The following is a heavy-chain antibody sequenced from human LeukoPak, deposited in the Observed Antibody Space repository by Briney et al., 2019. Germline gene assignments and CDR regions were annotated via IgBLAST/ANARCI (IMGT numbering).Heavy chain of an antibody. V-gene: IGHV3-48*01. CDR1: GFTFNDYN. D-gene: IGHD2-2*01. Sequence: GGSLRLTCAASGFTFNDYNMYWVRQAPGKGLESVSFIGTTSTTMYYADSVKGRFTISRDNAKNSLYLQMNSLRAEDTAVYYCARDRGYCRGTTCYAYYLDVWGTGTTVTVSS. J-gene: IGHJ6*03. CDR2: IGTTSTTM. CDR3: ARDRGYCRGTTCYAYYLDV.